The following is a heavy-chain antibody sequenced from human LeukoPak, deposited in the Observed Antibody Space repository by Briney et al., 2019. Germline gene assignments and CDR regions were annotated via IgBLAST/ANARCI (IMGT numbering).Heavy chain of an antibody. Sequence: SETLSLTCTVSGGSVTSGFSYWSWIRQPPGKGLEWIGHIYHSGSTNYNPSLKSRVTISVDTSKNQFSLKLRSVTAADTAVYYCARKYPDHWFDPWGQGTLVTVSS. V-gene: IGHV4-61*01. CDR2: IYHSGST. D-gene: IGHD6-6*01. CDR3: ARKYPDHWFDP. J-gene: IGHJ5*02. CDR1: GGSVTSGFSY.